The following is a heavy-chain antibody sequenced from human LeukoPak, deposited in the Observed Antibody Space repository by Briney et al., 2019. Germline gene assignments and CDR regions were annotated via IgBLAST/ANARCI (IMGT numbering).Heavy chain of an antibody. D-gene: IGHD6-13*01. CDR2: ISSSSSTI. V-gene: IGHV3-48*04. CDR1: GFPFSSYS. Sequence: GGSLRLSCAASGFPFSSYSMNWVRQAPGKGLEWVSYISSSSSTIYYADSVKGRFTISRDNAKNSLYLQMNSLRAEDTAVYYCARGKRAGIAAAGTNDYWGQGTLVTVSS. CDR3: ARGKRAGIAAAGTNDY. J-gene: IGHJ4*02.